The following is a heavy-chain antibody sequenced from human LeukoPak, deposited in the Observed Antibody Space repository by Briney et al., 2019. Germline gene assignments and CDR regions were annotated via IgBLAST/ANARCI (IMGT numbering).Heavy chain of an antibody. D-gene: IGHD5-18*01. CDR2: MNPNSGNT. J-gene: IGHJ6*03. V-gene: IGHV1-8*01. CDR3: ARGGRGYSYGSYYYYMDV. CDR1: GYTFTSYD. Sequence: ASVKVSCXASGYTFTSYDINWVRQATGQGLEWMGWMNPNSGNTGYAQKFQGRVTMTRNTSISTAYMELSSLRSEDTAVYYCARGGRGYSYGSYYYYMDVWGKGTTVTVSS.